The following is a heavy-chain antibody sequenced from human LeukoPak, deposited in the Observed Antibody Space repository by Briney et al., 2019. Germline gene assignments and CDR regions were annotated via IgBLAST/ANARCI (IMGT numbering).Heavy chain of an antibody. J-gene: IGHJ3*02. V-gene: IGHV4-39*07. D-gene: IGHD3-9*01. CDR3: ARMRDDILTGYSNGAFDI. CDR1: GDSIRGRTYS. CDR2: IYSDGST. Sequence: SETLSLTCTASGDSIRGRTYSWGWIRQPPGKGLEWIGSIYSDGSTYSNPSSDPSLNSRVTISVDKSKNQFSLKVKSVTAVDTAVYYCARMRDDILTGYSNGAFDIWGQGTMVTVSS.